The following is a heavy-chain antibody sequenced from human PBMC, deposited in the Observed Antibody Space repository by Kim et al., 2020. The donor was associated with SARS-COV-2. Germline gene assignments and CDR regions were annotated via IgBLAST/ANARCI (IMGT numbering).Heavy chain of an antibody. CDR3: ARHPGIAVAGTVAFDI. J-gene: IGHJ3*02. V-gene: IGHV5-10-1*01. Sequence: SFQGHVTISADKSISTAYLQWSSLKASDTAMYYCARHPGIAVAGTVAFDIWGQGTMVTVSS. D-gene: IGHD6-19*01.